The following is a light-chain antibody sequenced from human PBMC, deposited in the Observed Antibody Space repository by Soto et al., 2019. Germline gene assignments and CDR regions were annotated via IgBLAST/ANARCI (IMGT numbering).Light chain of an antibody. CDR2: AAS. CDR3: QLYTDRPRT. J-gene: IGKJ1*01. V-gene: IGKV3-20*01. Sequence: VELTHSPDTQSMSPGERAPRSSMASQIVRRSYFASYQQTPGQTPRLLIYAASSRATGIPDRFSGSGSGTDFSLTISRLEAEDVAVYCCQLYTDRPRTFGEGAKV. CDR1: QIVRRSY.